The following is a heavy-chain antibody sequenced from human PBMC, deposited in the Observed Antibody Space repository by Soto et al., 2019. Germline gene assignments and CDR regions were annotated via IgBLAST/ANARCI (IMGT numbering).Heavy chain of an antibody. V-gene: IGHV3-23*01. D-gene: IGHD2-15*01. CDR3: AKGGGLEYCSGGSCYSNTRYYYYMDV. J-gene: IGHJ6*03. CDR1: GFTFSSYA. CDR2: ISGSGGST. Sequence: GGSLRLSCAASGFTFSSYAMSWVRQAPGKGLEWVSAISGSGGSTYYADSVKGRFTISRDNSKNTLYLQMNSLRAEDTAVYYCAKGGGLEYCSGGSCYSNTRYYYYMDVWGKGTTVTVSS.